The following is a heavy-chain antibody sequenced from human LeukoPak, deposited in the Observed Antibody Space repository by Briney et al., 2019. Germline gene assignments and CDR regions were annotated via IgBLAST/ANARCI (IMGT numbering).Heavy chain of an antibody. CDR2: IIPIFGTA. CDR1: GGTFSSYA. J-gene: IGHJ1*01. Sequence: SVKVPCKASGGTFSSYAISWVRQAPGQGLEWMGGIIPIFGTANYAQKFQGRVTITADESTSTAYMELSSLRSEDTAVYYCARDSPDYCSSTSCRAEYFQHWGQGTLVTVSS. CDR3: ARDSPDYCSSTSCRAEYFQH. D-gene: IGHD2-2*01. V-gene: IGHV1-69*13.